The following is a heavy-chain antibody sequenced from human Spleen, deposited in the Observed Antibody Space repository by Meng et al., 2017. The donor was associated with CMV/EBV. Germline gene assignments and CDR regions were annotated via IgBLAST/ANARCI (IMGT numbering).Heavy chain of an antibody. J-gene: IGHJ4*02. CDR3: AREDIVMAVAATFLDF. CDR1: GFTFSNYA. Sequence: GGSLRLSCAASGFTFSNYAMHWVRQAPGKGLEWVAAISHDGSNKHDADSVRGRFTISRDNSRNTLYLQMTSLRPEDTAVYYCAREDIVMAVAATFLDFWGRGTLVTVSS. CDR2: ISHDGSNK. V-gene: IGHV3-30-3*01. D-gene: IGHD2-15*01.